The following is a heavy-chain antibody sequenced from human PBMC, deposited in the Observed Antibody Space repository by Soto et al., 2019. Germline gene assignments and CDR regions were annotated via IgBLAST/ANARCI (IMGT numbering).Heavy chain of an antibody. CDR3: AHRGYDFWSGPQLFDY. V-gene: IGHV2-5*02. CDR1: GFSLSTSGVG. J-gene: IGHJ4*02. Sequence: SGPTLVNPIQTLTLTCTFSGFSLSTSGVGVGWIRQPPGKALEWLALIYWDDDKRYSPSLKSRLTITKDTSKNQVVLTMTNMDPVDTATYYCAHRGYDFWSGPQLFDYWGQGTLVTVSS. CDR2: IYWDDDK. D-gene: IGHD3-3*01.